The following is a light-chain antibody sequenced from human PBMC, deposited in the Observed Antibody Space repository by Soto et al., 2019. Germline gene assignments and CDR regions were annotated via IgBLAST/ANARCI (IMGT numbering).Light chain of an antibody. J-gene: IGKJ1*01. Sequence: RWCSANQSVSTTLAWYQQKPGQAPRLLIYGASTRAAGIPARFSGSGCGTAFNLSISTLQSEDFALYYCEEYSTAAGRFGQGTKVDIK. CDR3: EEYSTAAGR. CDR2: GAS. CDR1: QSVSTT. V-gene: IGKV3-15*01.